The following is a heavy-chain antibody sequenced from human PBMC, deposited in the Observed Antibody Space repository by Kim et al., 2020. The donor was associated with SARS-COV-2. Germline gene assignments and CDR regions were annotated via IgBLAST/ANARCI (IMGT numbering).Heavy chain of an antibody. D-gene: IGHD3-16*02. Sequence: GESLKISCKGSGYSFTSYWIGWVRQMPGKGLEWMGIIYPGDSDTRYSPSFQGQVTIPAEKSISTAYLQWSSLKASDTAMYYCARSDYVWGSYRYREGQYFDYWGQGTLVTVSS. V-gene: IGHV5-51*01. J-gene: IGHJ4*02. CDR3: ARSDYVWGSYRYREGQYFDY. CDR2: IYPGDSDT. CDR1: GYSFTSYW.